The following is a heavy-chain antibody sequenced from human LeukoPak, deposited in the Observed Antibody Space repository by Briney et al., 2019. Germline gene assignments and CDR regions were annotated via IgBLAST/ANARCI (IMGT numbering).Heavy chain of an antibody. J-gene: IGHJ3*02. Sequence: ASVKVSCKASGGTFSSYAISWVRQAPGQGLEWMGGIIPIFGTANYAQKFQGRVTITADESTSTAYMELSSLRSEDTAVYYCVSAKTMIVVVNAFDIWGQGTMVTVSS. CDR2: IIPIFGTA. CDR3: VSAKTMIVVVNAFDI. D-gene: IGHD3-22*01. CDR1: GGTFSSYA. V-gene: IGHV1-69*13.